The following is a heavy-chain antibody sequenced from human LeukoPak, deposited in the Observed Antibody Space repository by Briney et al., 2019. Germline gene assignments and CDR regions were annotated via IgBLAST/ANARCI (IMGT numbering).Heavy chain of an antibody. V-gene: IGHV4-30-2*01. CDR3: ARGGSRQNYYYNYMDV. Sequence: PSETLSLTCTVSGDSINSGAYYWNWIRQPPGKGLEWIGYIYHSGITNYTPSLKSRVTISIDRSKNQFSLKLTSVTAADTAVYYCARGGSRQNYYYNYMDVWGKGTTVTVSS. D-gene: IGHD1-26*01. CDR2: IYHSGIT. J-gene: IGHJ6*03. CDR1: GDSINSGAYY.